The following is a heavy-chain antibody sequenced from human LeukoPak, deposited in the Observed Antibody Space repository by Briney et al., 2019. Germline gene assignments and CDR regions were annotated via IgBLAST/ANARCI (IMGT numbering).Heavy chain of an antibody. D-gene: IGHD5-18*01. V-gene: IGHV1-46*01. Sequence: GASVKVSCKASGYTFTSYYMHWVRQASGQGLEWMGIINPSGGSTNYAQKFQGRVTMTRDASTSTVYMELSSLRSEDTAVYYCARDGSYGPDYWGQGTLVTVSS. CDR3: ARDGSYGPDY. CDR2: INPSGGST. CDR1: GYTFTSYY. J-gene: IGHJ4*02.